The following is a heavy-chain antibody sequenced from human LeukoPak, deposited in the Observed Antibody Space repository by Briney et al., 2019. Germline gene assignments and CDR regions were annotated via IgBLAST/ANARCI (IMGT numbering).Heavy chain of an antibody. CDR1: GFTFSNYW. J-gene: IGHJ3*02. V-gene: IGHV3-7*01. CDR2: IKQDGSEK. Sequence: GGPLRLSCTASGFTFSNYWMTWVRQAPGKGLEWVANIKQDGSEKYYVDSVKGRFTVSRDNAKNSLYLQMNNLRAEDTAVYYCARVRIVATQYDAFAIWGQGTMVTVSS. D-gene: IGHD5-12*01. CDR3: ARVRIVATQYDAFAI.